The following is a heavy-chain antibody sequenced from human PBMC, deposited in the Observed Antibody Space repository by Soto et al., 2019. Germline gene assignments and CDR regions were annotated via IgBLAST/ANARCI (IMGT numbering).Heavy chain of an antibody. D-gene: IGHD3-10*01. CDR2: IYHTGTT. V-gene: IGHV4-38-2*01. CDR3: ARGGAQAFRGSGTYHFGYGMDA. CDR1: GDSIIGIYH. Sequence: PSETLSLTCAVSGDSIIGIYHWAWIRQSPGRGLEWIASIYHTGTTYYTPSLESRVTISVDTSKNQFSLKLNSVSAADTAVYFCARGGAQAFRGSGTYHFGYGMDAWGQGIAVTVSS. J-gene: IGHJ6*02.